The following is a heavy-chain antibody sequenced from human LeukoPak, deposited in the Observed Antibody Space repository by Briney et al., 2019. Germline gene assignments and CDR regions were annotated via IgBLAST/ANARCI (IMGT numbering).Heavy chain of an antibody. V-gene: IGHV3-30*18. CDR1: GFTFSDYG. D-gene: IGHD6-6*01. CDR2: ISYDGGIE. CDR3: AKDSRVYTSSSPGDYFDF. Sequence: GGSLRLSCAASGFTFSDYGMHWVRQAPGKGLEWVAVISYDGGIEYYVDSVKGRFTISRDSSKNTLYLQLNSLRPEDTAVYYCAKDSRVYTSSSPGDYFDFWGQGTLVTVSS. J-gene: IGHJ4*02.